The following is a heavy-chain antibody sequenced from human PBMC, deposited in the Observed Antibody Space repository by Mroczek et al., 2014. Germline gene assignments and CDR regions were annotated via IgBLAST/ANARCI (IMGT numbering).Heavy chain of an antibody. CDR2: INPSGGST. Sequence: QVQLVESGAEVKKPGASVKVSCKASGYTFTSYYMHWVRQAPGQGLEWMGIINPSGGSTSYAQKFQGRVTMTRDTSTSTVYMELSSLRSEDTAVYYCARVAYDFWSGYHTLLDYWGQGTLVTVSS. CDR3: ARVAYDFWSGYHTLLDY. V-gene: IGHV1-46*03. D-gene: IGHD3-3*01. CDR1: GYTFTSYY. J-gene: IGHJ4*02.